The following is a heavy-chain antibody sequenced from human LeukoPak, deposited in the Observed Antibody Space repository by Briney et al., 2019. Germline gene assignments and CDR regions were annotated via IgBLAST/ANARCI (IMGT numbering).Heavy chain of an antibody. CDR3: AKGDNTGRRFFDY. Sequence: ASVKVSCGTSDYTFTNYYMHWVRQAPGQGLEWMGRINPNTGGTNYAQKFQGRVTVTTDTSVTTSYMEVNSLESDDTAVYYCAKGDNTGRRFFDYWGQGTVVTVSS. CDR1: DYTFTNYY. J-gene: IGHJ4*02. V-gene: IGHV1-2*06. D-gene: IGHD1-1*01. CDR2: INPNTGGT.